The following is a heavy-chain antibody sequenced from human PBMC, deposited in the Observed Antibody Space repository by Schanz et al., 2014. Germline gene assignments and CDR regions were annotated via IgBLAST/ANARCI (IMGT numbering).Heavy chain of an antibody. V-gene: IGHV3-23*04. D-gene: IGHD1-1*01. CDR1: GFVFRTFA. CDR3: MAMGRNTSHYFDH. CDR2: ITGSGSKT. Sequence: EVQLVESGGGLVQPGGSLRLSCAASGFVFRTFAMYWVRQAPGKGLEWVSAITGSGSKTYYADSVKGRFTIARDNSKNTLFLQRDSLRVEDTAVYYCMAMGRNTSHYFDHWGQGTLVTVSS. J-gene: IGHJ4*02.